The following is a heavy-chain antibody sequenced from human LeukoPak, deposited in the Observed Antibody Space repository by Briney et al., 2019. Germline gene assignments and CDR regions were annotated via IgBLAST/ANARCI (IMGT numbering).Heavy chain of an antibody. Sequence: SETLSLTCIVSGGFISSSRYYWGWLRQPPGKGLEWIGNIYYSGNTYYNPSLKSRVTISVDTSKNQFSLKLSSVTAADTAVYYCARRFGRKFGERFYYYHYMDVWGKGTTVTISS. CDR3: ARRFGRKFGERFYYYHYMDV. CDR1: GGFISSSRYY. V-gene: IGHV4-39*07. D-gene: IGHD3-10*01. CDR2: IYYSGNT. J-gene: IGHJ6*03.